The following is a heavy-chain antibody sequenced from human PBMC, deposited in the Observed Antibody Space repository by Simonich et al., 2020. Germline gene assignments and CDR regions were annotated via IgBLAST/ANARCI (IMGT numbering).Heavy chain of an antibody. D-gene: IGHD6-13*01. Sequence: QVQLQESGPGLVKPSETLSLTCAVSGYSISSGYYWGWIRQPPGKGREWIGSIYHSGGTYYNPSLKSRVTISVDTSKNQFSLKLSSVTAADTAVYYCARVGYSNYYYYGMDVWGQGTTVTVSS. CDR2: IYHSGGT. J-gene: IGHJ6*02. CDR3: ARVGYSNYYYYGMDV. CDR1: GYSISSGYY. V-gene: IGHV4-38-2*01.